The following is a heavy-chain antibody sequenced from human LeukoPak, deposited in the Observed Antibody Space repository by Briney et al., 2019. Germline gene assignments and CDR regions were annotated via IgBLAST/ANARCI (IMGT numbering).Heavy chain of an antibody. CDR1: GYTFTSYY. CDR2: INPSGGST. CDR3: ASEPRFWSAQANVY. Sequence: GASVKASCNASGYTFTSYYMHWVRQAPGQGLEWMGIINPSGGSTSYAQKFQGRVTMTRDTSTSTVYMELSSLRSEDTAVYNCASEPRFWSAQANVYWGQGTLVTVSS. J-gene: IGHJ4*02. D-gene: IGHD3-3*01. V-gene: IGHV1-46*01.